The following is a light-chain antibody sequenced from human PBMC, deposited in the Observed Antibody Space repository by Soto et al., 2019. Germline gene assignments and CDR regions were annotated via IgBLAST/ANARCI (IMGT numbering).Light chain of an antibody. CDR1: QGVSSN. CDR2: GAS. Sequence: EIVLTQSPATVSVSPGERATLSRRSSQGVSSNLAWYQQKPGQAPRLLIYGASTRATGIPARFSGSGSGTEFTLTISSLQSEDFAVYYCQQYTNGPTWTLGQGTKVDIK. J-gene: IGKJ1*01. V-gene: IGKV3-15*01. CDR3: QQYTNGPTWT.